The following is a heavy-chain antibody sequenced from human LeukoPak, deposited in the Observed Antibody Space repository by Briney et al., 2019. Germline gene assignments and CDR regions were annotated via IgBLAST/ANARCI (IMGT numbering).Heavy chain of an antibody. D-gene: IGHD2-2*01. CDR3: ARQRYHDS. J-gene: IGHJ4*02. CDR1: GFTFSSYW. CDR2: IKQDGSEK. V-gene: IGHV3-7*01. Sequence: QPGGSLRLSCATSGFTFSSYWMSWVRQAPGKGLEWVANIKQDGSEKNYLDSVKGRFTISRDNAKNSLYLQMSSLRAEDTAVYYCARQRYHDSWGQGNLVTVSS.